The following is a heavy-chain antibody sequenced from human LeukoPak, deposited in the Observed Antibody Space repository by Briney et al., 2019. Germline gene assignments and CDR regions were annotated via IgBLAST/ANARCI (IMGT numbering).Heavy chain of an antibody. CDR2: INHSGST. V-gene: IGHV4-34*01. Sequence: SETLSLTCAVYGGSFSGYYWNWIRQPPGKGLEWIGEINHSGSTNYNPSLKSRVTISVDTSKNQFSLKLSSVTAADTTVYYCARRAHSRTLHYYYYYMDVWGKGTTVTVSS. CDR1: GGSFSGYY. J-gene: IGHJ6*03. CDR3: ARRAHSRTLHYYYYYMDV.